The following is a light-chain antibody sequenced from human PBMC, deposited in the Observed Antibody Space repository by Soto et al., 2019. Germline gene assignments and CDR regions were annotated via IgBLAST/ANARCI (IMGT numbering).Light chain of an antibody. V-gene: IGKV3-20*01. J-gene: IGKJ5*01. Sequence: EIVLTQSPGTLSLSPGERATLSCRASQTVNRSYLAWYQQRPGQAPRLLIYGASSRATGIPERFSGSGSGPDFTLTISRLEPEDLAVYYCQQVGSSPITFGQGTRLEIK. CDR1: QTVNRSY. CDR3: QQVGSSPIT. CDR2: GAS.